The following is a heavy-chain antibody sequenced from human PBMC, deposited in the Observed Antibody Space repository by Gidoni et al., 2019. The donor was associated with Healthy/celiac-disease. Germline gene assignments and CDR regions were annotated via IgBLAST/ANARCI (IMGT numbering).Heavy chain of an antibody. J-gene: IGHJ4*02. D-gene: IGHD1-26*01. CDR3: ARDDSGSYYSSSAYYFDY. Sequence: QLQLQESGPGLVKPSETLSLTCTVSGGSISSSSYYWGWIRQPPGKGLEWIGSIYYSGLTYYNPSLKSRVTISVDTSKNQFSLKLSSVTAADTAVYYCARDDSGSYYSSSAYYFDYWGQGTLVTVSS. CDR2: IYYSGLT. V-gene: IGHV4-39*01. CDR1: GGSISSSSYY.